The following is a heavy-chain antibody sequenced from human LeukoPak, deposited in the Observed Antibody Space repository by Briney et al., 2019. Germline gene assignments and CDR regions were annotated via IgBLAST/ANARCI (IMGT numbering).Heavy chain of an antibody. V-gene: IGHV1-8*03. Sequence: GASVKVSCKASGYTFTGYYMHWVRQAPGQGLEWMGWMNPNSGNTGYAQKFQGRVTITRNTSISTAYMELSSLRSEDTAVYYCARGLRGSSWYDYWGQGTLVTVSS. D-gene: IGHD6-13*01. J-gene: IGHJ4*02. CDR3: ARGLRGSSWYDY. CDR1: GYTFTGYY. CDR2: MNPNSGNT.